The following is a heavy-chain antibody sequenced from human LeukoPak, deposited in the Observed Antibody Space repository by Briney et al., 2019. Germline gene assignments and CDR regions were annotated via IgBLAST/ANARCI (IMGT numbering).Heavy chain of an antibody. D-gene: IGHD4-23*01. V-gene: IGHV3-21*01. J-gene: IGHJ4*02. CDR3: ARGRPHGNDY. Sequence: GGSLRLSCAASGFTFSSYSMNWVRQAPGKGLEWVSSISSSSSYIYYADSVKGRFTISRDNAKNSLYLQMNSLRVEDTAVYYCARGRPHGNDYWGQGTLVTVSS. CDR1: GFTFSSYS. CDR2: ISSSSSYI.